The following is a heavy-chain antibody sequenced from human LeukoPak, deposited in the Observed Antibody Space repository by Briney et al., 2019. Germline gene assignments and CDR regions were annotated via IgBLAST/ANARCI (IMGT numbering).Heavy chain of an antibody. CDR3: AEDQKLQPFHY. CDR2: ISSSSSYI. Sequence: GGSLRLSCAASGFTFSSYSMNWVRQAPGKGLEWVSSISSSSSYIYYADSVKGRFTISRDNSKNTLYLQMNSLRAEDTSVYYCAEDQKLQPFHYWGQGTLVTVSS. V-gene: IGHV3-21*01. CDR1: GFTFSSYS. D-gene: IGHD2-15*01. J-gene: IGHJ4*02.